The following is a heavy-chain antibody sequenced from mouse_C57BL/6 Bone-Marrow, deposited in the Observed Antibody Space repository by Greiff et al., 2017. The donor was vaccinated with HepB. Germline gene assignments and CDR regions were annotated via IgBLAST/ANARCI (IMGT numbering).Heavy chain of an antibody. V-gene: IGHV1-61*01. CDR1: GYTFTSYW. Sequence: QVQLQQPGAELVRPGSSVKLSCKASGYTFTSYWMDWVKQRPGQGLEWIGNIYPSDSETHYNQKFKDKATLTVDKSSSTAYMQLSSLTSEDSAVSYCAREGDWYYFDYWGQGTTLTVSS. CDR3: AREGDWYYFDY. CDR2: IYPSDSET. D-gene: IGHD3-3*01. J-gene: IGHJ2*01.